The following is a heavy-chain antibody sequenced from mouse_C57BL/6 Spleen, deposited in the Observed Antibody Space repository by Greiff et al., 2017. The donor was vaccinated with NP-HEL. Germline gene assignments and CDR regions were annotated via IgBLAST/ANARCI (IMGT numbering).Heavy chain of an antibody. Sequence: QVQLQQSGPELVKPGASVKISCKASGYTFTDYYINWVKQRPGQGLEWIGWICPGSGSTYYNEKFKGKATLTVDKSSSTAYMLLSSLTSEDSAVYFCARAYYSNYDAMDYWGQGTSVTVSS. CDR2: ICPGSGST. D-gene: IGHD2-5*01. V-gene: IGHV1-75*01. CDR3: ARAYYSNYDAMDY. J-gene: IGHJ4*01. CDR1: GYTFTDYY.